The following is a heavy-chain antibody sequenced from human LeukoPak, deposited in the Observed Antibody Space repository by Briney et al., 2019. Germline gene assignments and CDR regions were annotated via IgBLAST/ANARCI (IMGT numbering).Heavy chain of an antibody. D-gene: IGHD3-3*01. CDR3: AKTSLSDSSGHYYYMDV. J-gene: IGHJ6*03. CDR1: GFTFSSCA. Sequence: QSGGSLRLSCAASGFTFSSCAMIWVRQAPGKGLEWVSANSGSGGRTNYADSVKGRFTISRDNSRNTVSLQLSNLRTEDTALFYCAKTSLSDSSGHYYYMDVWGKGTAVTVSS. CDR2: NSGSGGRT. V-gene: IGHV3-23*01.